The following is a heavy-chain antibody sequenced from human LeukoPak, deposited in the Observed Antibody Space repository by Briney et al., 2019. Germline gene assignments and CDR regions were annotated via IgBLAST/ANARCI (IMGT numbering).Heavy chain of an antibody. J-gene: IGHJ4*02. CDR2: MSAYNGNT. CDR3: ARSRVATISDY. Sequence: ASVKVSCKASGYTFTSYDINWVRQATGQGLEWMGWMSAYNGNTNYAQKLQGRVTMTTDTSTSTAYMELRSLRSDDTAVYYCARSRVATISDYWGQGTLVTVSS. D-gene: IGHD5-12*01. V-gene: IGHV1-18*01. CDR1: GYTFTSYD.